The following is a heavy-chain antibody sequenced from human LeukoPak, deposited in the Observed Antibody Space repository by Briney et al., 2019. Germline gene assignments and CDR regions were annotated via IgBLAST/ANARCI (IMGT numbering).Heavy chain of an antibody. D-gene: IGHD1-26*01. Sequence: SSETLSLTCTVSGGSISSGSYYWSWIRQPAGKGLEWIGRIYTRGSINYNPSLKSRVTISIDTSKNQFSLKLSSVTAADTAVYYCARVRGSSGSYEYYHYMDVWGKGTTVTISS. J-gene: IGHJ6*03. CDR2: IYTRGSI. V-gene: IGHV4-61*02. CDR3: ARVRGSSGSYEYYHYMDV. CDR1: GGSISSGSYY.